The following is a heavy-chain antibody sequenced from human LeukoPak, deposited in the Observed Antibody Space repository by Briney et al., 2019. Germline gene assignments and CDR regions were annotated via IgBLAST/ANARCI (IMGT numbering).Heavy chain of an antibody. J-gene: IGHJ4*02. CDR2: IYPGNSDT. CDR1: GYSFTNYW. D-gene: IGHD6-13*01. CDR3: ARGEAYASSWNGD. V-gene: IGHV5-51*01. Sequence: GESLKFSCKGSGYSFTNYWIAWVRQMPGKGLEYMRIIYPGNSDTRYSPSSQGQVIISADTSINTAYLQWSSLKASDTAMYYCARGEAYASSWNGDWGQGTLVTVSS.